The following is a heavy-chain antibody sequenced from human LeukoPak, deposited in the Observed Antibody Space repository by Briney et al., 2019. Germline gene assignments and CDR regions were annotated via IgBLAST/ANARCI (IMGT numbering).Heavy chain of an antibody. D-gene: IGHD6-13*01. CDR1: GFTSGSYW. V-gene: IGHV3-7*01. Sequence: GGSLRLSCAASGFTSGSYWMSWVRQAPGKGLEWVATINQDVSQIKYVDSVKGRFTISRDNAKNSLYLQMNSLRAEDTAVYYCAKLGYNSWDFDYWGQGTVVTVSS. CDR3: AKLGYNSWDFDY. CDR2: INQDVSQI. J-gene: IGHJ4*02.